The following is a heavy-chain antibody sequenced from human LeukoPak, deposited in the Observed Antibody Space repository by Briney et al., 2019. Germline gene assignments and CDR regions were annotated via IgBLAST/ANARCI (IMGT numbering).Heavy chain of an antibody. Sequence: PGGSLRLSCAASGFIVSNNYMSWVRQAPGKGLEWVSLIYSGGGTYYTDSVKDRFTTSRDTSKNTLHLQMNSLRAEDTAVYYCARGFSGSYGAFDIWGQGTAVTVSS. CDR2: IYSGGGT. D-gene: IGHD1-26*01. CDR1: GFIVSNNY. J-gene: IGHJ3*02. V-gene: IGHV3-66*01. CDR3: ARGFSGSYGAFDI.